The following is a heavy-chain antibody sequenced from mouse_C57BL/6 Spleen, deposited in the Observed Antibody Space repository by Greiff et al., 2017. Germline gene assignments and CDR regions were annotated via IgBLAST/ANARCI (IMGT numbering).Heavy chain of an antibody. Sequence: VHVKQSGPELVKPGASVKISCKASGYSFTGYYMNWVKQSPEKSLEWIGEINPSTGGTTYNQKFKAKATLTVDKSSSTAYMQLKSLTSEDSAVYYCATITTVYAMDYWGQGTSVTVSS. CDR2: INPSTGGT. V-gene: IGHV1-42*01. D-gene: IGHD1-1*01. CDR1: GYSFTGYY. CDR3: ATITTVYAMDY. J-gene: IGHJ4*01.